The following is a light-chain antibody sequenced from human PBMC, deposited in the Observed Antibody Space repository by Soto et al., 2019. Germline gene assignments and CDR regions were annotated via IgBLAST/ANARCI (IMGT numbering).Light chain of an antibody. J-gene: IGKJ4*01. Sequence: DIQMTQSPSSLSASVGDRVTITCRASQSISSHLNWYQQKPGKAPKLLIYAASSLQSGVPSRFSGSGSGTDFTLTISSLQPEDFATYYCQQSYSTLTFGGGTKVDIK. V-gene: IGKV1-39*01. CDR2: AAS. CDR3: QQSYSTLT. CDR1: QSISSH.